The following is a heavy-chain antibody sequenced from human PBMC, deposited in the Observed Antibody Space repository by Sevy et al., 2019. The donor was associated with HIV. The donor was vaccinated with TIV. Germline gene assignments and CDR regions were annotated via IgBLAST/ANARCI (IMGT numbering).Heavy chain of an antibody. CDR3: ARMTSTWSIDS. V-gene: IGHV3-53*01. CDR1: GFSVSSYY. J-gene: IGHJ4*02. Sequence: WGSLRLSCAASGFSVSSYYMGWVRQAPGKGLEWVSTKESDGQTYYADSVRGRFTIARDESANNLFLQLNNLRAEDTGVYYCARMTSTWSIDSWGQGTLVTVSS. CDR2: KESDGQT.